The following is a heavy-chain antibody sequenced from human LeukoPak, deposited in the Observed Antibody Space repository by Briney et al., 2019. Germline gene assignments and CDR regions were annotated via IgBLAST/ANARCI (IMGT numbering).Heavy chain of an antibody. J-gene: IGHJ5*02. CDR3: ARDPRA. CDR1: GFTFSSYG. CDR2: ISSSSSTI. V-gene: IGHV3-48*04. Sequence: GGSLRLSCLASGFTFSSYGMHWVRQAPGKGLEWISYISSSSSTIYYADSVKGRFTISRDNAKNSLYLQMNSLRAEDTAVYYCARDPRAWGQGTLVTVSS.